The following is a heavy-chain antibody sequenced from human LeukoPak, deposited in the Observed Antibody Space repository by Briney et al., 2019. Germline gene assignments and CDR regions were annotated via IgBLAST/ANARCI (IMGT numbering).Heavy chain of an antibody. D-gene: IGHD6-19*01. CDR2: IRSSSSYI. Sequence: GGSLRLSCAASGFTFSRYSMNWVRQAPGKGLEWVSFIRSSSSYIYYADSVKGRFTISRDNAKNSLYLQMNSLRAEDTAVYYCARPGIAVAGEFFDYWGQGTLVTVSS. V-gene: IGHV3-21*01. J-gene: IGHJ4*02. CDR1: GFTFSRYS. CDR3: ARPGIAVAGEFFDY.